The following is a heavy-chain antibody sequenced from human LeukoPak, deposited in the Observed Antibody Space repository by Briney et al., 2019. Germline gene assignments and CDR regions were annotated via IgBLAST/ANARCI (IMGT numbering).Heavy chain of an antibody. J-gene: IGHJ1*01. CDR1: GFTFSSYD. V-gene: IGHV3-13*01. Sequence: GGSLRLSCAASGFTFSSYDMHWVRHATGKGLEWVSVIGTMGDTYYAESVKGRFTISRENAKNSLYLEMNSLRAGDTAVYYCAKHYSATAPEYFQHWGQGTLVTVSS. D-gene: IGHD2-15*01. CDR3: AKHYSATAPEYFQH. CDR2: IGTMGDT.